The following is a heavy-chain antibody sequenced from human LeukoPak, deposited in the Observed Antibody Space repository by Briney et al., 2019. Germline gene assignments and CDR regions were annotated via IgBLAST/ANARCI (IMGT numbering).Heavy chain of an antibody. CDR3: ARSLHISAPFDV. Sequence: SETLSLTCAVYGGSFSSYYWGWIRQPPGRGLEWIGSIYYSGSTYYNPSLKSRVTISVDTSKNQFSLRLSSVTAADTALYYCARSLHISAPFDVWGQGTLVTVSS. J-gene: IGHJ4*02. CDR1: GGSFSSYY. CDR2: IYYSGST. V-gene: IGHV4-39*01. D-gene: IGHD2-21*01.